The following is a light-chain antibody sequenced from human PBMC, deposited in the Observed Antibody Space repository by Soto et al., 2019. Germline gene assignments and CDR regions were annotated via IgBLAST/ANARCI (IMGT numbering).Light chain of an antibody. Sequence: QSALTQPASVSGSPGQSITISCTATSSDVGGYNYVSWYQQHPGKPPKLMIYDVSNRPSGVSNRFSGSKSGNTAFLTISGLQAEDEADYYCSSYTSSDTLVFGGGTKLTVL. CDR3: SSYTSSDTLV. CDR2: DVS. V-gene: IGLV2-14*01. J-gene: IGLJ2*01. CDR1: SSDVGGYNY.